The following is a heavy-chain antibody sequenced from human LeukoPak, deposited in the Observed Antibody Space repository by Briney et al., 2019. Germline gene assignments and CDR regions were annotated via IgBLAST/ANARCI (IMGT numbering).Heavy chain of an antibody. CDR3: ATSPDYGDSTYYFDY. CDR2: ISYDGSNK. V-gene: IGHV3-30*04. J-gene: IGHJ4*02. Sequence: GGSLRLSCAASGFTFSSYAMHWVRQAPGKGLEWVAVISYDGSNKYYADSVKGRFTISRDNSKNTLYLQMNSLRAEDTAVYYCATSPDYGDSTYYFDYWAREPWSPSPQ. D-gene: IGHD4-17*01. CDR1: GFTFSSYA.